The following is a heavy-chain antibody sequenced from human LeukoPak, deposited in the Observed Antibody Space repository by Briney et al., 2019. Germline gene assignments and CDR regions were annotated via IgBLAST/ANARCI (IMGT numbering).Heavy chain of an antibody. CDR1: GFTFSSYA. J-gene: IGHJ3*02. V-gene: IGHV3-23*01. D-gene: IGHD2-15*01. Sequence: GGSLRLSCAASGFTFSSYAMSWVRQAPGNGLEWVSAISGSGGGTYYADSVKGRFTISRDNSKNTLYLQMNSLRVEDTAVYYCAKDGYCSGGSCYRPDAFDIWGQGTMVTVSS. CDR2: ISGSGGGT. CDR3: AKDGYCSGGSCYRPDAFDI.